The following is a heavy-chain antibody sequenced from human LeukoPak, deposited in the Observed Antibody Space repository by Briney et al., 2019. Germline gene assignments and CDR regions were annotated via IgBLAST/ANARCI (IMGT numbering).Heavy chain of an antibody. J-gene: IGHJ4*02. CDR1: GFTFSGSA. CDR3: ARDPTLRGYSYGPFDY. CDR2: ISYDGSNK. D-gene: IGHD5-18*01. Sequence: GGSLRLSCAASGFTFSGSAMHWVRQAPGKGLEWVAVISYDGSNKYYADSVKGRFTISRDNSKNTLYLQMNSLRAEDTAVYYCARDPTLRGYSYGPFDYWGQGTLVTVSS. V-gene: IGHV3-30-3*01.